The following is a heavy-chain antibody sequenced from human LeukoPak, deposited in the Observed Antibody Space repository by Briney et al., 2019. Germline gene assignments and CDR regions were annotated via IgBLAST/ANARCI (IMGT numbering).Heavy chain of an antibody. V-gene: IGHV1-69*04. CDR2: IIPILGMA. CDR1: GGTLSSYA. Sequence: ASVKVSCKASGGTLSSYAISWVRQAPGQGLEWMGRIIPILGMANYAQKFQGKVTITADRSTSTAYMELSSLRSEDTAVYYCAREKGIAVSSHFDYWGQGTLVTVSS. J-gene: IGHJ4*02. D-gene: IGHD6-19*01. CDR3: AREKGIAVSSHFDY.